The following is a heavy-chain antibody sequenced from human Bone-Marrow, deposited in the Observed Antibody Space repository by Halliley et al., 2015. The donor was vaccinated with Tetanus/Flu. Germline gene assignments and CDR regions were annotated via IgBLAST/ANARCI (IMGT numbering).Heavy chain of an antibody. Sequence: IRGGGGNPHYADSVKGRFTISRDNSKNMVYLQMNSLRAEDTAVYYCAKDYYGSGSYYTVGFDSWGQGILVTVSS. V-gene: IGHV3-23*01. CDR3: AKDYYGSGSYYTVGFDS. CDR2: IRGGGGNP. J-gene: IGHJ4*02. D-gene: IGHD3-10*01.